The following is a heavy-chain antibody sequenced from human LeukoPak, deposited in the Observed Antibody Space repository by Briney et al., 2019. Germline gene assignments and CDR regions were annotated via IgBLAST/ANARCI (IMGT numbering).Heavy chain of an antibody. D-gene: IGHD4-17*01. Sequence: ASVKVSCKASGYTFTSYDINWVRQATGQGLEWMGWMNPNSGNTGYAQKFQGRVTITRNTSISTAYMELSSLRSEDTAVYYCARGTDDYGSSDIWGQGTMVTVSS. J-gene: IGHJ3*02. CDR3: ARGTDDYGSSDI. CDR1: GYTFTSYD. CDR2: MNPNSGNT. V-gene: IGHV1-8*01.